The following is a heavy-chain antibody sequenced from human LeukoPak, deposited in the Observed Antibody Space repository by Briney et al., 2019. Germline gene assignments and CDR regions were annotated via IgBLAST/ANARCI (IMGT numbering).Heavy chain of an antibody. V-gene: IGHV3-33*01. J-gene: IGHJ4*02. CDR3: ARGRCGGGSCYYFDY. CDR1: GFTFSSYG. Sequence: GSLRLSCAASGFTFSSYGMHWVRQAPGKGLEWVAVIWYDGSNKYYADSVKGRFTISRDNSKNTLYLQMNSLRAEDTAVYYCARGRCGGGSCYYFDYWGQGTLVTVSS. CDR2: IWYDGSNK. D-gene: IGHD2-15*01.